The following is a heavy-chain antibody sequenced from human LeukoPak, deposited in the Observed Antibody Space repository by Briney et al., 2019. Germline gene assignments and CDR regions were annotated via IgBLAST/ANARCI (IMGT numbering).Heavy chain of an antibody. CDR3: ARSQRYTYCYDSSANTNWFDP. J-gene: IGHJ5*02. CDR1: GFTFSSYA. V-gene: IGHV3-23*01. CDR2: ISGSGGST. Sequence: GGSLRLSCAASGFTFSSYAMSWVRQAPGKGLEWVSAISGSGGSTYYADSVKGRFTISRDNSKNTLYLQMNSLRAEDTAVYYCARSQRYTYCYDSSANTNWFDPWGQGTLVTVSS. D-gene: IGHD3-22*01.